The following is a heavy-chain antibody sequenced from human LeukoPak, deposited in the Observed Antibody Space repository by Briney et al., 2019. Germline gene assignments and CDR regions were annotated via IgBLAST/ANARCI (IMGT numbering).Heavy chain of an antibody. CDR1: GGSFSGYY. V-gene: IGHV4-34*01. J-gene: IGHJ3*02. Sequence: SETLSLTCAVYGGSFSGYYWSWIRQPPGKGLEWIGEINHSGSTNYNPSLKSRVTISVDTSKNQFSLKLSSVTAADTAVYYCARSGPAVYYYDSSGYSWGPKYDAFDIWGQGTMVAVSS. CDR3: ARSGPAVYYYDSSGYSWGPKYDAFDI. D-gene: IGHD3-22*01. CDR2: INHSGST.